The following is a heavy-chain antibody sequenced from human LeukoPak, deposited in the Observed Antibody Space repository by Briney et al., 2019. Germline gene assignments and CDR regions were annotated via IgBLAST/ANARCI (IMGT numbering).Heavy chain of an antibody. CDR2: ISYDGSDE. D-gene: IGHD3-3*01. CDR1: GLAFSSYS. CDR3: ARDFTPEWFDIH. Sequence: GRSLRLSCVASGLAFSSYSMHWVRQAPGKGLEWVGVISYDGSDEYYTGSVKGRFTISRDNSKNTVYLQMNSLRADDTAVYYCARDFTPEWFDIHWGQGTLVTVS. J-gene: IGHJ4*02. V-gene: IGHV3-30*04.